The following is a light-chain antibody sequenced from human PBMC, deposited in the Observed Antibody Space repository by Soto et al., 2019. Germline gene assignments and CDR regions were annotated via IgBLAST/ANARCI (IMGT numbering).Light chain of an antibody. Sequence: ALTQPPSASGTPGQRVTISCSGSSSNIGINTVNWYQQVPGTAPKLLIYTDNQRPSGVPDRFSGSKSGTSASLAISGLQSEDEADYYCAAWDDSLNGLYVFGTGTKVTVL. CDR2: TDN. J-gene: IGLJ1*01. V-gene: IGLV1-44*01. CDR3: AAWDDSLNGLYV. CDR1: SSNIGINT.